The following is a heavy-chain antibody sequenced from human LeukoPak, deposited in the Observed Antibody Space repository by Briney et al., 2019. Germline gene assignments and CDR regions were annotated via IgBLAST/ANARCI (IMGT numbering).Heavy chain of an antibody. Sequence: GGSLRLSCAASGFTFSSYWMSWVRQAPGKGLEWVANIKQDGSEKYYVDSVKGRFTISRDNAKNSLYLQMNSLRAEDTAVYYCARGSSWYHSVNDYWGQGTLVTVSS. V-gene: IGHV3-7*04. CDR3: ARGSSWYHSVNDY. CDR2: IKQDGSEK. D-gene: IGHD6-13*01. CDR1: GFTFSSYW. J-gene: IGHJ4*02.